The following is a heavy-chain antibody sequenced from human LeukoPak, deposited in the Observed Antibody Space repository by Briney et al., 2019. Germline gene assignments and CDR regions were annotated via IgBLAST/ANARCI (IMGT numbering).Heavy chain of an antibody. V-gene: IGHV1-18*01. D-gene: IGHD4-23*01. CDR2: ISTYTGRA. CDR3: ARADGTNSGTNAFDV. Sequence: GPSVKVSCKTSGYRFNVYDILWVRQAPGHGLDYVGWISTYTGRANYAQTFQGRVSMITDTSTSAAYLELTNLTSRDTGLYYCARADGTNSGTNAFDVWGLGTMVTVAS. CDR1: GYRFNVYD. J-gene: IGHJ3*01.